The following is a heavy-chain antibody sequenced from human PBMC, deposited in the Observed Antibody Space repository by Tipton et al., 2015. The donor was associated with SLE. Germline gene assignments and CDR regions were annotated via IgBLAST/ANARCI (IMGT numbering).Heavy chain of an antibody. J-gene: IGHJ5*02. CDR2: IYYSGST. D-gene: IGHD6-6*01. CDR3: ARRGSSSPLDNWFDP. CDR1: GGSISSSSYY. Sequence: LRLSCTVSGGSISSSSYYWGWIRQPPGKGLEWIGSIYYSGSTYYNPSLKSRVTISVDTSKNQFSLKLSSVTAADTAVYYCARRGSSSPLDNWFDPWGQGTLVTVSS. V-gene: IGHV4-39*01.